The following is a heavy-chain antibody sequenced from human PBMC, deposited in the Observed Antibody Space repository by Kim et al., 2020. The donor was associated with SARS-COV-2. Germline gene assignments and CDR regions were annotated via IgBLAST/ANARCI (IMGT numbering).Heavy chain of an antibody. CDR2: ISAYNGNT. Sequence: ASVKVSCKASGYTFTSYGISWVRQAPGQGLEWMGWISAYNGNTNYAQKLQGRVTMTTDTSTSTAYMELRSLRSDDTAVYYCARGGDGYNLGPDYGMDVWGQGTTVTVSS. CDR1: GYTFTSYG. CDR3: ARGGDGYNLGPDYGMDV. V-gene: IGHV1-18*04. J-gene: IGHJ6*02. D-gene: IGHD5-12*01.